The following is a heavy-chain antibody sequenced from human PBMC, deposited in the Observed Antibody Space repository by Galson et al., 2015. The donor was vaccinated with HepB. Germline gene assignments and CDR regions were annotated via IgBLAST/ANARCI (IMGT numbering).Heavy chain of an antibody. Sequence: SVTVSCKVSGSTLTELSMHWVRQAPGKGLEWMGGFDPEDGETIYAQKFKGRVTMTEDTSTDTAYMELSSLRSEDTAVYYCATSLKWEQQGSAFDFWGQGTPVTVSS. CDR3: ATSLKWEQQGSAFDF. CDR1: GSTLTELS. J-gene: IGHJ4*02. V-gene: IGHV1-24*01. D-gene: IGHD1-26*01. CDR2: FDPEDGET.